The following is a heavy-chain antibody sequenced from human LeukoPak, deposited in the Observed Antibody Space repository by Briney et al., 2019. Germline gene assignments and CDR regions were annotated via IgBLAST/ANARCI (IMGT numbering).Heavy chain of an antibody. Sequence: GGSLRLSCAASGLTFSSYEMNWVRQAPGKGLEWVSYISSSGSTIYYADSVKGRFTISRDNAKNSLYLQMNSLRAEDTAVYYCAREDYYGSGSSAHDYWGQGTLVTVSS. CDR1: GLTFSSYE. D-gene: IGHD3-10*01. V-gene: IGHV3-48*03. J-gene: IGHJ4*02. CDR3: AREDYYGSGSSAHDY. CDR2: ISSSGSTI.